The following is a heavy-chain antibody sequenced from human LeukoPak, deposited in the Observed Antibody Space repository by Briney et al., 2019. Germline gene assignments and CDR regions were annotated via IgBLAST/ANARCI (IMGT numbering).Heavy chain of an antibody. V-gene: IGHV3-11*04. CDR3: ARPPYCSGGSCLYYYYYMDV. D-gene: IGHD2-15*01. J-gene: IGHJ6*03. CDR1: GFTFSDYY. CDR2: ISSSGSTI. Sequence: GGSLRLSCAASGFTFSDYYMSWIRQAPGKGLEWVSYISSSGSTIYYADSAKGRFTISRDNAKNSLYLQMNSLRAEDTAVYYCARPPYCSGGSCLYYYYYMDVWGKGTTVTVSS.